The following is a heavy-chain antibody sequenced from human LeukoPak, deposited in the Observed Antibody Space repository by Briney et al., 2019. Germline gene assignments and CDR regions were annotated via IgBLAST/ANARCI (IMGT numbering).Heavy chain of an antibody. CDR1: GFTFSSYG. CDR3: ARDLGYCSSTSCYAPGYYYYGMNV. Sequence: GGSLRLSCAASGFTFSSYGMHWVRQAPGKGLEWVAVIWYDGSNKYYADSVKGRFTISRDNSKNTLYLQMNSLRAEDTAVYYCARDLGYCSSTSCYAPGYYYYGMNVWGQGTTVTVSS. D-gene: IGHD2-2*01. CDR2: IWYDGSNK. V-gene: IGHV3-33*01. J-gene: IGHJ6*02.